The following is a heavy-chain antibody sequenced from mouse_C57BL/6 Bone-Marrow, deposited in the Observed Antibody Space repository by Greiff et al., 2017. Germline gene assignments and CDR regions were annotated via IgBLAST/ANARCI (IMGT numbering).Heavy chain of an antibody. CDR1: GYTFTSYW. V-gene: IGHV1-59*01. Sequence: VQLQQSGAELVRPGTSVKLSCKASGYTFTSYWMHWVKQRPGQGLEWIGVIDPSDSYTNYNQKFKGKATLTVDTSSSTAYMQLSSLTSEDSAVYYCARLLRLYFDYWGQGTTRTVSS. D-gene: IGHD1-2*01. CDR2: IDPSDSYT. J-gene: IGHJ2*01. CDR3: ARLLRLYFDY.